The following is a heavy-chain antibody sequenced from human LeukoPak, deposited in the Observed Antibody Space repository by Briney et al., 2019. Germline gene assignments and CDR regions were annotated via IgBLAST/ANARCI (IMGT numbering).Heavy chain of an antibody. CDR3: TTDLSLPKIRYSSSSGVDY. J-gene: IGHJ4*02. Sequence: PGGSLRLSCAASGFTFSNAWMSWVRQAPGKGLEWVGRIKSKTDGGTTDYAAPVKGRFTISRDDSKNTLYLQMNSLKTEDTAVYYCTTDLSLPKIRYSSSSGVDYWGQGTLVTVSS. D-gene: IGHD6-6*01. V-gene: IGHV3-15*01. CDR2: IKSKTDGGTT. CDR1: GFTFSNAW.